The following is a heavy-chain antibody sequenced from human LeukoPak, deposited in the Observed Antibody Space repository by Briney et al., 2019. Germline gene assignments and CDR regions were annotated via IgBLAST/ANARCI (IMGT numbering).Heavy chain of an antibody. J-gene: IGHJ4*02. CDR3: AKDSRSGITMVRGGHFDY. D-gene: IGHD3-10*01. V-gene: IGHV3-9*01. CDR1: GFTFDDYA. Sequence: GGSLRLSCAASGFTFDDYAMHWVRHAPGKGLEWVSGISWNSGSIVYADSVKGRFTISRDNAKNSLYLQMNSLRAEDTALYYCAKDSRSGITMVRGGHFDYWGQGTLVTVSS. CDR2: ISWNSGSI.